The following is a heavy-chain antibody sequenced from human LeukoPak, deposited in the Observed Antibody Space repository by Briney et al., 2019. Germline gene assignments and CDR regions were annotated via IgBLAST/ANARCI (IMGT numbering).Heavy chain of an antibody. V-gene: IGHV1-2*02. J-gene: IGHJ3*02. CDR1: GYTFTGYY. D-gene: IGHD3-10*01. CDR3: ARSSHYYDAFDI. Sequence: GASVKVSCKASGYTFTGYYMHWVRQAPGQGLEWMGWINPNSGDTNYAQKFQGRVTMTRDTSISTAYMELSRLRSDDTAVYYCARSSHYYDAFDIWGQGTMVTFSS. CDR2: INPNSGDT.